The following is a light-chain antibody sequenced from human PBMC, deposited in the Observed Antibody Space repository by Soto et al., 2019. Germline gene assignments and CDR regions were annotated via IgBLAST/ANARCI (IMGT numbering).Light chain of an antibody. J-gene: IGLJ3*02. CDR3: SSYTTSVTGV. Sequence: QSALTQPASVSGSPGQSITISCTGTSSDFGNYNLVSWYQQHPGKVPKLILFEVNKRPSGVSGRFSGSKSGNTASLTISGLQAEDESDYYCSSYTTSVTGVFGGGTKLTVL. CDR2: EVN. CDR1: SSDFGNYNL. V-gene: IGLV2-14*02.